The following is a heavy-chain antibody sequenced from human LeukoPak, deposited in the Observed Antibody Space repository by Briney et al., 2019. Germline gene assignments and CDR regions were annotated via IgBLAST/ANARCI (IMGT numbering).Heavy chain of an antibody. D-gene: IGHD3-22*01. CDR1: GYTFTGYY. J-gene: IGHJ1*01. V-gene: IGHV1-2*02. CDR3: ARDYYDSSGYQQEYFQH. Sequence: GASVTVSCKASGYTFTGYYMHWVRQAPGQGLEWMGWINPNSGGTNYAQKFQGRVTMTRDTSISKAYMELSRLRSDDTAVYYCARDYYDSSGYQQEYFQHWGQGTLVTVSS. CDR2: INPNSGGT.